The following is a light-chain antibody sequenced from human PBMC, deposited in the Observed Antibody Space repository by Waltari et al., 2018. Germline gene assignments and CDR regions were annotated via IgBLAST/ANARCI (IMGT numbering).Light chain of an antibody. CDR1: STDVGAYNF. Sequence: QSALTQPASVSGSPGQSITISCTGSSTDVGAYNFVSWYQQHPAKVPKLILYDVGNRPSGISPRFSASKSGNTTSLTISGLQEEDEGEYYCSSYTTSTTLLFGTGTRLTVL. V-gene: IGLV2-14*01. J-gene: IGLJ1*01. CDR2: DVG. CDR3: SSYTTSTTLL.